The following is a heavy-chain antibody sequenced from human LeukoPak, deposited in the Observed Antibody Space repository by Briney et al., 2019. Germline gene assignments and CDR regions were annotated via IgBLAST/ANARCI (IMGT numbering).Heavy chain of an antibody. CDR2: IKSKTDGGTI. J-gene: IGHJ4*02. V-gene: IGHV3-15*01. CDR1: GLTFRNAW. CDR3: ASFSGSGWYGQIDY. D-gene: IGHD6-19*01. Sequence: PGGSLRLSCAASGLTFRNAWMTWVRQAPGKGLEWVGRIKSKTDGGTIDYAAPVKGRFTISRDDSKNTLFLQMSRLRTEDTAVYYCASFSGSGWYGQIDYWGQGTLVTVSS.